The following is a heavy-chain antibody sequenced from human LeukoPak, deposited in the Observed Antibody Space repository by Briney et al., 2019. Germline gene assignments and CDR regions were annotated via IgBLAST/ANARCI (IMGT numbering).Heavy chain of an antibody. CDR1: GYTFTGYY. Sequence: ASVKVSCKASGYTFTGYYMHWVRQAPGQGLEWMGWINPNSGGTNYARKFQGRVTMTRDTSISTAYMELSRLRSDDTAVYYCARDPTYYDSSGYYMSYNWFDPWGQGTLVTVSS. CDR2: INPNSGGT. CDR3: ARDPTYYDSSGYYMSYNWFDP. V-gene: IGHV1-2*02. J-gene: IGHJ5*02. D-gene: IGHD3-22*01.